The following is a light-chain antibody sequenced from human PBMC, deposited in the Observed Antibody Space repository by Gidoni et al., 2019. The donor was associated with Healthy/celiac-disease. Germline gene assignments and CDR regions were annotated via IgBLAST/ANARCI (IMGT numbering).Light chain of an antibody. CDR3: NSRDSSGNHLYV. J-gene: IGLJ1*01. V-gene: IGLV3-19*01. Sequence: SSSLTQDPAVSVALGQTVRITCQGDSLRSYYASWYQQQPGPAPVLVIYGKNNRPSGIPDRFSGSSSGNTASLTITGAQAEDEADYYCNSRDSSGNHLYVFGTGTKVTVL. CDR1: SLRSYY. CDR2: GKN.